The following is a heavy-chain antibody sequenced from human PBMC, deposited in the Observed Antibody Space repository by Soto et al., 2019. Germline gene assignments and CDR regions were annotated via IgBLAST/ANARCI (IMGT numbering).Heavy chain of an antibody. D-gene: IGHD3-10*01. CDR3: ARSGGPGCSSNSYDSMDV. CDR2: INPGGGST. CDR1: GYSFTSYY. Sequence: ASGKVSCKASGYSFTSYYIHWVRQAPGQGLEWMGVINPGGGSTRYAQKLQGRITMARDTSTSTVYMELSSLRSDDTALYYCARSGGPGCSSNSYDSMDVRGHGPTVTV. V-gene: IGHV1-46*01. J-gene: IGHJ6*02.